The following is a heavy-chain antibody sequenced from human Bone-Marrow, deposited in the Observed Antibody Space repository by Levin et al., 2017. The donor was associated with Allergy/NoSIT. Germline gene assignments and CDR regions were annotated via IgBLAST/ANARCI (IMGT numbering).Heavy chain of an antibody. CDR3: ARDRGRSKTYYDL. D-gene: IGHD3-10*01. CDR1: GFTFTTFW. V-gene: IGHV3-7*01. CDR2: IKQDASEK. J-gene: IGHJ4*02. Sequence: SGESLKISCAASGFTFTTFWMTWVRQAPGKGLEWVANIKQDASEKYYLDSVEGRFTISRDNAKNSFFLQMNSLRADDTAVYYCARDRGRSKTYYDLWGQGTLVTVSS.